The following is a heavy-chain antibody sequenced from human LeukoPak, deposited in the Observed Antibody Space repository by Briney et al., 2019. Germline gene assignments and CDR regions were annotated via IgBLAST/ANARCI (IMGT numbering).Heavy chain of an antibody. CDR3: ARDSFSSYCSSTSCSSFDY. Sequence: PSETLSLTCAVYGGSFSGYYWSWIRQPPGKGLEWIGEINHSGSTNYNPSLKSRVTISVDTSKNQFSLKLSSVTAADTAVYYCARDSFSSYCSSTSCSSFDYWGQGTLVTVSS. CDR2: INHSGST. D-gene: IGHD2-2*01. CDR1: GGSFSGYY. J-gene: IGHJ4*02. V-gene: IGHV4-34*01.